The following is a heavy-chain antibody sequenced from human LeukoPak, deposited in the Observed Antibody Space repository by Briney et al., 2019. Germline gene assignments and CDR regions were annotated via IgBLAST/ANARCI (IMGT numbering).Heavy chain of an antibody. V-gene: IGHV4-39*01. CDR3: ARSDGSGSYPAHLFDY. CDR1: GGSISSSSYQ. Sequence: PSETLSLTCTVSGGSISSSSYQWGWIRQPPGKGLEWIGSFYYSGNTYYSPSLKSRVTVSVDTSKNLFSLNLTSVTAADTAVYYCARSDGSGSYPAHLFDYWGQGTLVTVSS. J-gene: IGHJ4*02. D-gene: IGHD3-10*01. CDR2: FYYSGNT.